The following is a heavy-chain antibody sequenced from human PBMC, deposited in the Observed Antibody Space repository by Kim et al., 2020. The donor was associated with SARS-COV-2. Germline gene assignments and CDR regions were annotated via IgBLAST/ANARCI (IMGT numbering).Heavy chain of an antibody. CDR1: GFTFRTYR. V-gene: IGHV3-7*01. CDR2: ISQDGGGK. Sequence: GGSLRLSCGASGFTFRTYRMSWVRQAPGKGLEWVAHISQDGGGKYYVDSVEGRFTISRDNAKNSLNLQMNSLRVDDTAVYYCTTARDYWGQGTLVTVSS. CDR3: TTARDY. J-gene: IGHJ4*02.